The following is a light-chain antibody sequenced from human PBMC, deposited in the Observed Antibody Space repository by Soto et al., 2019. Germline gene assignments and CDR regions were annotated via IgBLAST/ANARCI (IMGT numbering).Light chain of an antibody. Sequence: QSVLTQPPSASGTPGQRVIISCSGSSSNIGSNYVYWYQQLPGTAPKLLIYKNNQRPSGVPDRFSGSKSGTSASLAISGLRSEDEADYYCAAWDDSLSGVVFGTGTKLTVL. CDR1: SSNIGSNY. CDR2: KNN. J-gene: IGLJ1*01. CDR3: AAWDDSLSGVV. V-gene: IGLV1-47*01.